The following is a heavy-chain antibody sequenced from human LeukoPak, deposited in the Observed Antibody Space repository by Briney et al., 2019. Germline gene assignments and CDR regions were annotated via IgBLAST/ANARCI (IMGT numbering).Heavy chain of an antibody. J-gene: IGHJ5*02. CDR1: GGSINRYY. Sequence: SETLSLTCTVSGGSINRYYWSWIRQSAGKGLEWIGRIYTSGSTNYNPSLKSRVTMSVDTSKNQFSLKLSSVTAADTAVYYCASSMVRGFNWFDPWGQGTLVTVSS. D-gene: IGHD3-10*01. CDR3: ASSMVRGFNWFDP. V-gene: IGHV4-4*07. CDR2: IYTSGST.